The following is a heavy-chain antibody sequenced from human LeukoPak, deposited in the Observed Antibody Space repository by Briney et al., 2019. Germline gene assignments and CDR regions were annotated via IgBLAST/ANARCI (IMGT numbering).Heavy chain of an antibody. CDR1: GDSISGSFYY. Sequence: PSETLSLTCTVFGDSISGSFYYWGWIRQPPGKGLEWIGSIYYSGSTYYNPSLKSRVIISVDTSNNQFSLKLSSVTAADTAVYYCARTSADSSYTMDVWGTGTAVTVSS. CDR2: IYYSGST. V-gene: IGHV4-39*01. CDR3: ARTSADSSYTMDV. J-gene: IGHJ6*03. D-gene: IGHD2-15*01.